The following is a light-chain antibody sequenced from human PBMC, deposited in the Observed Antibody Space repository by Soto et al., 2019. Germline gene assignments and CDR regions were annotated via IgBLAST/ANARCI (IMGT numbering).Light chain of an antibody. V-gene: IGKV1-5*01. J-gene: IGKJ1*01. CDR3: QEYSGSSRT. CDR2: DAS. CDR1: QSVTTF. Sequence: DIQMTQSPSTLSAYVGDRVTITCRASQSVTTFLAWYQQRPGKAPKLLIYDASSLQSGVPSHFSGSGSGTDFTLTISRLEPEDFALYYCQEYSGSSRTFGQGTKVDNK.